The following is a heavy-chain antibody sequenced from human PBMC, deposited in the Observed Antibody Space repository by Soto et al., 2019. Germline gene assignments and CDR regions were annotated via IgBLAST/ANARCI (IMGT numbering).Heavy chain of an antibody. J-gene: IGHJ6*02. V-gene: IGHV1-69*01. CDR3: ARGGKHDYSNLYYYGMDV. CDR2: IIPIFGTA. Sequence: QVQLVQSGAEVKKPGSSVKVSCKASGGTFSSYAISWVRQAPGQGLEWMGGIIPIFGTANYAQKFQGRVTITADESTSTAYMELSSLRSEDTAVYYCARGGKHDYSNLYYYGMDVWGQGPTVTVSS. D-gene: IGHD4-4*01. CDR1: GGTFSSYA.